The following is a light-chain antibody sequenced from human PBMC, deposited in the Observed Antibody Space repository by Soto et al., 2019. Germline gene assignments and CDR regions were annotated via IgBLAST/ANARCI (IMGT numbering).Light chain of an antibody. CDR1: NIGSKN. CDR2: RDS. CDR3: QVWDSSTARV. Sequence: SYELTQPLSVSVALGQTARITCGGNNIGSKNVHGYQQKPGQATVLVIYRDSNRPSGIPERFSGSNSGNTATLTISRAQAGDEADYYCQVWDSSTARVFGGGTKLTVL. J-gene: IGLJ3*02. V-gene: IGLV3-9*01.